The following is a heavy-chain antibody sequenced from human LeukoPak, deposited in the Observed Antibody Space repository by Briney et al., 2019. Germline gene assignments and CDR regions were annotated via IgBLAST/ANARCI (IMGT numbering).Heavy chain of an antibody. J-gene: IGHJ3*02. CDR3: ARLGYCSGGSCIDASDI. V-gene: IGHV3-53*01. CDR1: GFTVSSNY. Sequence: GGSLRLSCAASGFTVSSNYMSWVRQAPGKGLEWVSVIYSGGSTYYADSVKGRFTISRDNSKNTLYLQMNSLRAEDTAVYYCARLGYCSGGSCIDASDIWGQGTMVTVSS. D-gene: IGHD2-15*01. CDR2: IYSGGST.